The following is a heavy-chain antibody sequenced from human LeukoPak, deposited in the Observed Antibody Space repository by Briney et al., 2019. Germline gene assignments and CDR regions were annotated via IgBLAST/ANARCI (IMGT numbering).Heavy chain of an antibody. CDR2: INHSGST. V-gene: IGHV4-34*01. Sequence: SETLSLTCAVYGGSFSGYYWSWIRQPPGKGLEWIGEINHSGSTNYNPSLKSRVTISVDTSKNQFSLKLSSVTAADTAVYYCARQGLRYFDWLSRRGYYYYYMDVWGKGTTVTISS. CDR1: GGSFSGYY. CDR3: ARQGLRYFDWLSRRGYYYYYMDV. D-gene: IGHD3-9*01. J-gene: IGHJ6*03.